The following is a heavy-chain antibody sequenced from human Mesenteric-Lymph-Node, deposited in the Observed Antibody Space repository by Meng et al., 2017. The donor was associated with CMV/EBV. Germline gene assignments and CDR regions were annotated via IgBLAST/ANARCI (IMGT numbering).Heavy chain of an antibody. CDR2: INHSGST. Sequence: ESLKISCAVYGGSFSGYYWSWIRQPPGKGLEWIGEINHSGSTNYNPSLKSRVTISVDTSKNQFSLKLSSVTAADTAVYYCARGAKRITIFGVVMPFDYWGQGTLVTVSS. V-gene: IGHV4-34*01. D-gene: IGHD3-3*01. CDR1: GGSFSGYY. J-gene: IGHJ4*02. CDR3: ARGAKRITIFGVVMPFDY.